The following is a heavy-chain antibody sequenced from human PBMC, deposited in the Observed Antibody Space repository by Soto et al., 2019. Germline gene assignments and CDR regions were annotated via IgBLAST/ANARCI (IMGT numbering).Heavy chain of an antibody. J-gene: IGHJ6*02. Sequence: PGGSLRLSCAASGFTVTSNYITWVRQATGKXLEWVSVISVAGTAHYAESVKGRVTVTRDKSENTVYLQMDSLRAEDTAVYYCARAVRSGYNYYYYNGIDVWGQGPTVTVSS. V-gene: IGHV3-53*01. CDR3: ARAVRSGYNYYYYNGIDV. CDR2: ISVAGTA. CDR1: GFTVTSNY. D-gene: IGHD5-12*01.